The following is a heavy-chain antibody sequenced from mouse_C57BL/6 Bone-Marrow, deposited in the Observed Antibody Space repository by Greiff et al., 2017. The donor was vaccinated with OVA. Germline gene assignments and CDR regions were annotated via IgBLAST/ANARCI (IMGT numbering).Heavy chain of an antibody. CDR2: IHPNSGST. CDR3: ARRAVVARWYFDV. J-gene: IGHJ1*03. V-gene: IGHV1-64*01. Sequence: VKLQQPGAELVKPGASVKLSCKASGYTFTSYWMHWVKQRPGQGLEWIGMIHPNSGSTNYNEKFKSKATLTVDKSSSTAYMQLSSLTSEDSAVYYCARRAVVARWYFDVWGTGTTVTVSS. CDR1: GYTFTSYW. D-gene: IGHD1-1*01.